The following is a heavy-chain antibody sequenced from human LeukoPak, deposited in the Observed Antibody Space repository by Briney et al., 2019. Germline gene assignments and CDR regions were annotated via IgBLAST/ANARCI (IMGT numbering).Heavy chain of an antibody. CDR2: ISGSGAST. V-gene: IGHV3-23*01. Sequence: GGSLRLSCAASGFIFSSYAMSWVRQAPGKGLEWVSAISGSGASTNYADSVKGRFIISRDNSKNTLYLQMNSLRAEDTAVYYCAKNHYSSSRDYFDYWGQGTLVTVSS. J-gene: IGHJ4*02. D-gene: IGHD6-13*01. CDR3: AKNHYSSSRDYFDY. CDR1: GFIFSSYA.